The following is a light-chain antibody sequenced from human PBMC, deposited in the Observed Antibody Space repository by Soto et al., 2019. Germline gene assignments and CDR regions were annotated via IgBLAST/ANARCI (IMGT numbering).Light chain of an antibody. CDR2: GIS. J-gene: IGKJ4*01. Sequence: IMMTQSAATLSVSPGERVTLSCRASHSVRSTYLAWYQQKSGQAPRLLIYGISTRATGIPVRFSGSGSGTEFTLTISSLQSEDSGFYYCQQYTAWPLTFGGGTKVDIK. CDR1: HSVRSTY. CDR3: QQYTAWPLT. V-gene: IGKV3-15*01.